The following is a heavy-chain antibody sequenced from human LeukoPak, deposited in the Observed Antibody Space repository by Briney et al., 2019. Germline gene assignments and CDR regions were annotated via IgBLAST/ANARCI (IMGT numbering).Heavy chain of an antibody. V-gene: IGHV3-7*01. J-gene: IGHJ4*02. CDR1: GFTFRSYW. Sequence: GGSLRLSCAASGFTFRSYWLSWVRQAPGKGLEWVASINLGGTEKSYVDSVKGRFTISRDNAKNSLYLQMRSLRGEDTAIYYCARDSPESDSFAYDYWGQGTLVTASS. D-gene: IGHD1-14*01. CDR2: INLGGTEK. CDR3: ARDSPESDSFAYDY.